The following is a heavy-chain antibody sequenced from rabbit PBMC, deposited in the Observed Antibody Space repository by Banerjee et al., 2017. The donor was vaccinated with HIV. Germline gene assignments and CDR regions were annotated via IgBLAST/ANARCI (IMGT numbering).Heavy chain of an antibody. D-gene: IGHD4-1*01. CDR3: ARDLAGVIGWNFNL. CDR1: GFSFSNKYV. Sequence: QEQLEESGGDLVKPEGSLTITCTASGFSFSNKYVMCWVRQAPGKGLEWIGCIGAGSSGRTVYATWAKGRFTISKTSSTTVTLQMTSLTAADTATYFCARDLAGVIGWNFNLWGPGTLVTVS. J-gene: IGHJ4*01. V-gene: IGHV1S45*01. CDR2: IGAGSSGRT.